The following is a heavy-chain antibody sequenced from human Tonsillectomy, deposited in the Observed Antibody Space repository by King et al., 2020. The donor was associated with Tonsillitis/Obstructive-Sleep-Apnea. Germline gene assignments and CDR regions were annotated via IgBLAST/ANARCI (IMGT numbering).Heavy chain of an antibody. CDR2: INHSGST. V-gene: IGHV4-34*01. Sequence: VQLQQWGAGLLKPSETLSLTCAVYGGSFSGYYWSWIRQPPGKGLEWIGEINHSGSTNYNPSLKSRVTISVDTSKNQFSLKLSSVTAADTAVYYCARAGAMVLGVIINPLQYFDYWGQGTLVTVSS. D-gene: IGHD3-10*01. CDR3: ARAGAMVLGVIINPLQYFDY. CDR1: GGSFSGYY. J-gene: IGHJ4*02.